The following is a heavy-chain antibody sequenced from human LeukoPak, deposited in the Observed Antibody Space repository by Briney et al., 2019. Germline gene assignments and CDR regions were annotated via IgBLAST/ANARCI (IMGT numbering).Heavy chain of an antibody. CDR2: IIPILGIA. D-gene: IGHD2-15*01. V-gene: IGHV1-69*04. CDR1: GGTFSSYA. CDR3: ARGSAGYCSGGSCRNWFDP. Sequence: VASVKVSCKASGGTFSSYAISWVRQAPGQGLEWMGRIIPILGIANYAQKFQGSVTITADKSTSTAYMELSSLRSEDTAVYYCARGSAGYCSGGSCRNWFDPWGQGTLVTVSS. J-gene: IGHJ5*02.